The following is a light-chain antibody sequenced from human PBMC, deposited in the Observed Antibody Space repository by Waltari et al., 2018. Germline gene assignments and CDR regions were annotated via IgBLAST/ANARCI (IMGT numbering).Light chain of an antibody. CDR2: DVS. CDR3: CSYAGSYTLWV. V-gene: IGLV2-11*01. CDR1: SSDVGGYNY. Sequence: QYALTQPRSVSGSPGQSVTIPCTGTSSDVGGYNYVSWYQQHPGKAPKLMIYDVSKRPSGVPDRFSGSKSGNTASLTISGLQAEDEADYYCCSYAGSYTLWVFGGGTKLTVL. J-gene: IGLJ3*02.